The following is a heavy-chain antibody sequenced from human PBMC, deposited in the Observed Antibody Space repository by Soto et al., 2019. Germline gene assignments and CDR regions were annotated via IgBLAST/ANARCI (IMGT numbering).Heavy chain of an antibody. CDR3: ARDNYYASSGPKGWYFDR. Sequence: QVHVVQSGAEVKKPGASVKVSCKASGNTLTSHWMHWVRQAPGQRLEWMGVISLSDTSTLYAQSFQGRVTMTRDTSTSTVYMEVHSLRSEDTAVYYCARDNYYASSGPKGWYFDRWGRGPLVTVSS. V-gene: IGHV1-46*01. D-gene: IGHD3-22*01. J-gene: IGHJ2*01. CDR1: GNTLTSHW. CDR2: ISLSDTST.